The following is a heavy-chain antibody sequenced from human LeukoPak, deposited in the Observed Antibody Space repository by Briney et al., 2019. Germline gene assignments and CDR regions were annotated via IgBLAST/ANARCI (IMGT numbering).Heavy chain of an antibody. J-gene: IGHJ4*02. CDR3: ARGSTIFGVVIPSGDY. CDR2: ISAYNGNT. V-gene: IGHV1-18*01. Sequence: GASVKVSCKASGYTFTSYGISWVRQAPGQGLEWMGWISAYNGNTNYAQKLQGRVTMTTDTSTSTAYMELRSLRSDDTAVYYCARGSTIFGVVIPSGDYWGQGTLVTVSS. CDR1: GYTFTSYG. D-gene: IGHD3-3*01.